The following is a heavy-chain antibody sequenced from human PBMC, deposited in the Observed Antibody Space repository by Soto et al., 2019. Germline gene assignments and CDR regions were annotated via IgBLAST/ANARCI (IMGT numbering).Heavy chain of an antibody. V-gene: IGHV4-39*01. CDR3: ASPRQGNYDFLSGYYALDY. Sequence: CTVSGASISSSRSYWGWVRQPPGKGLEWIVSFYYTGGTYSTYYNPSLKSRVTISVDTSKSQFSLNLRSVTAADTAVYYCASPRQGNYDFLSGYYALDYWGQGTLVTVSS. CDR1: GASISSSRSY. CDR2: FYYTGGT. D-gene: IGHD3-3*01. J-gene: IGHJ4*02.